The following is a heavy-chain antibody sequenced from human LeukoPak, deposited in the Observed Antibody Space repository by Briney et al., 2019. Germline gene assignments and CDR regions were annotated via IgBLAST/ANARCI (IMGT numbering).Heavy chain of an antibody. V-gene: IGHV3-11*04. J-gene: IGHJ4*02. CDR1: GFTFSDYY. CDR3: ARVWSPPYTSSWPSYFDF. Sequence: PGGSLRLSCVASGFTFSDYYMSWIRQAPGKGLEWISYISSSGTTIYYTDSVKGRLTISRDNAKNSLYLQMNSLRAEDTAVYYCARVWSPPYTSSWPSYFDFWGQGTLVTVSS. CDR2: ISSSGTTI. D-gene: IGHD6-13*01.